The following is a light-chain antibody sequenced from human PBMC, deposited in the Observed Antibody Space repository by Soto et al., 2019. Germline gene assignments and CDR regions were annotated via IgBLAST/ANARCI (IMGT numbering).Light chain of an antibody. CDR3: SSYTNINTSSCV. CDR2: EVT. CDR1: SGDIGSYNR. J-gene: IGLJ1*01. V-gene: IGLV2-14*01. Sequence: QSALTQPASVSGSPGQSITISCTGTSGDIGSYNRVSWYQQHPGKAPKLIIYEVTDRPSGVSNRFSGSKSGNTASLTISGLKAEDEAEYYCSSYTNINTSSCVFGTGTKV.